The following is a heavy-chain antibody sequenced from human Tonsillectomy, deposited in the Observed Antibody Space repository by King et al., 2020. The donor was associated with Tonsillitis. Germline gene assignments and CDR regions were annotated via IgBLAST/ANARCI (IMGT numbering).Heavy chain of an antibody. CDR3: AKGSASCYTCWFDP. Sequence: VQLVESGGGVVQPGRSLRLSCAASGITFSTYAMHWVRQAPGKGLEWVAATSSDGTNKYYGDSVKGRFTISRDNSKNTLYLQMNSLRVDDTAGYYCAKGSASCYTCWFDPWGQGTLVTVSS. CDR1: GITFSTYA. D-gene: IGHD2-2*02. CDR2: TSSDGTNK. J-gene: IGHJ5*02. V-gene: IGHV3-30*18.